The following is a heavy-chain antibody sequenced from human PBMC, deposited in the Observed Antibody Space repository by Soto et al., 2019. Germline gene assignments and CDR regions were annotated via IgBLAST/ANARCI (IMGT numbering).Heavy chain of an antibody. Sequence: GSLRLSCAASGFTFSSYSMNWVRQAPGKGLEWVSSISSSSSYIYYADSVEGRFTISRDNAKNSLYLQMNSLRAEDTAVYYCARDPGIAAGWYAFDIWGQGTMVTVSS. D-gene: IGHD6-13*01. CDR3: ARDPGIAAGWYAFDI. CDR2: ISSSSSYI. V-gene: IGHV3-21*01. J-gene: IGHJ3*02. CDR1: GFTFSSYS.